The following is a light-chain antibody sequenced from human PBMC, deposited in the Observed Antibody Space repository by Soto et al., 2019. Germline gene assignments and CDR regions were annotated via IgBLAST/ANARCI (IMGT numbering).Light chain of an antibody. V-gene: IGLV2-14*01. J-gene: IGLJ2*01. Sequence: QSALTQPASVSGSPGQSITISCTGTSSDVGGYNYVSWYQQHPGKAPKLMIYDVSNRPSGVSNRFSGSKSGNTASLTISWRQAEDEADYYCSSYTSSSPVVFGGGTKLTVL. CDR2: DVS. CDR3: SSYTSSSPVV. CDR1: SSDVGGYNY.